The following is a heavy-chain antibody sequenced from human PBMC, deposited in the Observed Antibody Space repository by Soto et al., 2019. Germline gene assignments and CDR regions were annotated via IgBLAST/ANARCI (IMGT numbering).Heavy chain of an antibody. J-gene: IGHJ3*02. D-gene: IGHD6-6*01. CDR3: AIPIRGYYSSSAFDI. Sequence: GGSLRLSCAASGFTFSSYWMSWVRQAPGKGLEWVANIKQDGSEKYYVDSVKGRFTISRDNAKNSLYLQMNSLRAEDTAVYYCAIPIRGYYSSSAFDIWGQGTMVTVSS. V-gene: IGHV3-7*01. CDR2: IKQDGSEK. CDR1: GFTFSSYW.